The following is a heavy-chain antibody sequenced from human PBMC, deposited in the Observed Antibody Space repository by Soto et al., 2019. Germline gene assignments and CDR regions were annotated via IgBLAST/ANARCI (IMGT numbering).Heavy chain of an antibody. J-gene: IGHJ4*02. CDR2: IYYSGST. Sequence: SETLSLTCTVSGGSISSYYWSWIRQPPGKGLEWIGYIYYSGSTNYNPSLKSRVTISVDTSKNQFSLKLSSVTAADTAVYYCARDYYGDYFFDYWGQGTLVTVSS. D-gene: IGHD4-17*01. V-gene: IGHV4-59*01. CDR3: ARDYYGDYFFDY. CDR1: GGSISSYY.